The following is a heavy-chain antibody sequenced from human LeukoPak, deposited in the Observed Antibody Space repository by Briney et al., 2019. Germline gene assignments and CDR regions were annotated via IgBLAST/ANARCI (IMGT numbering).Heavy chain of an antibody. CDR2: IRYDGSNK. D-gene: IGHD3-22*01. J-gene: IGHJ4*02. CDR1: GFTFSSYG. V-gene: IGHV3-30*02. CDR3: AKAQDYYDSCGSFDY. Sequence: GGSLRLSCAASGFTFSSYGMHWVRQAPGKGLEWVAFIRYDGSNKYYADSVKGRFTISRDNSKNTLYLQMNSLRAEDTAVYYCAKAQDYYDSCGSFDYWGQGTLVTVSS.